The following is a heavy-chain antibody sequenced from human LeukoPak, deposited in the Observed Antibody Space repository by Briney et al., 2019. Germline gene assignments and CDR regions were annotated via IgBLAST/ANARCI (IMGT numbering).Heavy chain of an antibody. CDR1: GGSISSGDYS. CDR2: IYYSGST. J-gene: IGHJ3*02. Sequence: SQTLSLTCTVSGGSISSGDYSWSWIRQPPGKGLEWIGYIYYSGSTYYNPSLKSRVTISVDTSKNQFSLKLSSVTAADTAVYYCARDPPPWVTTGLDAFDIWGQGTMVTVSS. D-gene: IGHD4-11*01. CDR3: ARDPPPWVTTGLDAFDI. V-gene: IGHV4-30-4*01.